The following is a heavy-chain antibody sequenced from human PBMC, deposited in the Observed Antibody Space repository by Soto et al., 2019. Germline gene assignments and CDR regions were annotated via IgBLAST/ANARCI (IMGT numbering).Heavy chain of an antibody. CDR2: IDPSDSYT. V-gene: IGHV5-10-1*01. CDR1: GYSFTSYW. D-gene: IGHD2-2*01. Sequence: PGESLKISCNGSGYSFTSYWISWVRQMPGKGLEWMGRIDPSDSYTNYSPSFQGHVTISADKSISTAYLQWSSLKASDTAMYYCASGNQMNGRNGMDVWGQGTTVTVSS. CDR3: ASGNQMNGRNGMDV. J-gene: IGHJ6*02.